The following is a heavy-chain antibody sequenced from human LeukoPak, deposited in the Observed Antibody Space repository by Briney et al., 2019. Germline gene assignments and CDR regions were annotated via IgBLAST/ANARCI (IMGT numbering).Heavy chain of an antibody. CDR2: IYYSGST. CDR1: GGSISSSSYY. J-gene: IGHJ4*02. Sequence: SETLSLTCTVSGGSISSSSYYWGWIRQPPGKGLEWIGSIYYSGSTYYNPSLKSRVTISVDTSKNQFPLKLSSVTAADTAVYYCARGTGLDYWGQGTLVTVSS. V-gene: IGHV4-39*06. D-gene: IGHD1-14*01. CDR3: ARGTGLDY.